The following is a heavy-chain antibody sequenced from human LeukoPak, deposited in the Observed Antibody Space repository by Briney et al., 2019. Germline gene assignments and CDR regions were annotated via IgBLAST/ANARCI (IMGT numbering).Heavy chain of an antibody. CDR1: GGSISSYY. J-gene: IGHJ4*02. Sequence: SETLSLTCTVSGGSISSYYWSWIRQSPRKGLEWIGNIHYSGSTNYNPSLKSRVSLSVDTSKNRFSLKLSSVSAADTAVYYCARLEGLIYFDYWGQGTLVTVSS. CDR2: IHYSGST. CDR3: ARLEGLIYFDY. V-gene: IGHV4-59*01. D-gene: IGHD1-1*01.